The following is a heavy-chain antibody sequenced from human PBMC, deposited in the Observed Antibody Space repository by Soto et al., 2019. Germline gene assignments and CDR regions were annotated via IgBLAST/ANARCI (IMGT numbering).Heavy chain of an antibody. V-gene: IGHV1-2*02. CDR2: INANSGDT. J-gene: IGHJ4*02. CDR3: ARGGALDGTSPPFNH. CDR1: GYTFSGHY. D-gene: IGHD6-19*01. Sequence: ASVKVSCKASGYTFSGHYMHWIRQAPGQGPEWLGWINANSGDTDRAPKFQDRLTMTRDTSISTAYMELSRLRSGGTAVYYCARGGALDGTSPPFNHWGQGTLVTVSS.